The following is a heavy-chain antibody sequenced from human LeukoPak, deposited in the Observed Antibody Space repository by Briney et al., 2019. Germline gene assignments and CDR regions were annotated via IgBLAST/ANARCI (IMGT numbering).Heavy chain of an antibody. CDR1: GFTFSSYG. V-gene: IGHV3-23*01. J-gene: IGHJ4*02. Sequence: PGESLRLSCAASGFTFSSYGMSWVRQAPGKGLEWVSAISGSGDSTDYADSVKGRITISRDNSRNTLYPQMNSLRVEDTAVYYCAKSIGSSGWYPFDYWGQGTLVTVSS. D-gene: IGHD6-19*01. CDR3: AKSIGSSGWYPFDY. CDR2: ISGSGDST.